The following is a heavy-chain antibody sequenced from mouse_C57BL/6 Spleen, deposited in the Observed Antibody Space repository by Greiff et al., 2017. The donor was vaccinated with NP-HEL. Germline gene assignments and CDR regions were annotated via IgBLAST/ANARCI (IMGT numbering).Heavy chain of an antibody. D-gene: IGHD1-1*01. CDR2: IYPGSGST. CDR3: ARGTTVVSHLDY. V-gene: IGHV1-55*01. Sequence: QVQLQQPGAELVKPGASVKMSCKASGYTFTSYWITWVKQRPGQGLEWIGDIYPGSGSTNYNEKFKSKATLTVDTSSSTAYMQLSSLTSEDSAVYYCARGTTVVSHLDYWGQGTTLTVSS. CDR1: GYTFTSYW. J-gene: IGHJ2*01.